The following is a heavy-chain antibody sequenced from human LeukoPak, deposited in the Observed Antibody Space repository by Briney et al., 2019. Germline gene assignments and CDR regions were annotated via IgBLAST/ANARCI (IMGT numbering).Heavy chain of an antibody. CDR2: IIPILGIA. CDR1: GGTFSSYA. J-gene: IGHJ2*01. V-gene: IGHV1-69*04. D-gene: IGHD5-24*01. CDR3: AEARDLEMATAYGGWYFDL. Sequence: ASVKVSCKASGGTFSSYAISWVRQAPGQGLEWMGRIIPILGIANYAQKFQGRVTITADKSTSTAYMELSSLRSEDTAVYYCAEARDLEMATAYGGWYFDLWGRGTLVTVSS.